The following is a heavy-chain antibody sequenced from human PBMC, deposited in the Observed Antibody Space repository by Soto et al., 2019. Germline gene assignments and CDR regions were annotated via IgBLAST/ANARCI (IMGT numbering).Heavy chain of an antibody. Sequence: TSETLSLTCTVSGGSISSYYWSWIRQPPGKGLEWIGYIYYSGSTNYNPSLKSRVTISVDTSKNQFSLKLSSVTAADTAVYYCARHGGTGYSSGWRTSYLDYWGQGTLVTVSS. CDR2: IYYSGST. D-gene: IGHD6-19*01. CDR1: GGSISSYY. V-gene: IGHV4-59*08. CDR3: ARHGGTGYSSGWRTSYLDY. J-gene: IGHJ4*02.